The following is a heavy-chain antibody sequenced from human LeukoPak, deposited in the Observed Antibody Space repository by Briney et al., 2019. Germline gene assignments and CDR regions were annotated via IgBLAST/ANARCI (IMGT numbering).Heavy chain of an antibody. V-gene: IGHV4-59*12. CDR2: IYYSGST. J-gene: IGHJ4*02. D-gene: IGHD3-3*01. CDR3: ARESIFVRSGYYPFGY. Sequence: SETLSLTCTVSGGSISSYYWSWIRQPPGKGLEWIGYIYYSGSTNYNPSLKSRVTISVDTSKNQFSLKLSSVTAADTAVYYCARESIFVRSGYYPFGYWGQGTLVTVSS. CDR1: GGSISSYY.